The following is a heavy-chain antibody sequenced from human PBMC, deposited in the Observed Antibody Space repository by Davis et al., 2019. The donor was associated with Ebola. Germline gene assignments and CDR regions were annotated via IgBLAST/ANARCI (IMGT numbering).Heavy chain of an antibody. Sequence: MPSETLSLTCTVSGGSISSYYWSWIRQPPGKGLEWIGYIYYSGSTNYNPSLKSRVTITVDTSKNQFSLKLSSVTAADTAVYYCATQKLPPYYYYGMDVWGQGTTVTVSS. V-gene: IGHV4-59*08. D-gene: IGHD1-7*01. CDR2: IYYSGST. J-gene: IGHJ6*02. CDR3: ATQKLPPYYYYGMDV. CDR1: GGSISSYY.